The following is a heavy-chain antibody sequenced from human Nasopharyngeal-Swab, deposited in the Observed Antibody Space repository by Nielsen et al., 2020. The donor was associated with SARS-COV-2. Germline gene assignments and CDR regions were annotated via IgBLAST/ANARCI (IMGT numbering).Heavy chain of an antibody. Sequence: GESLKLSCAASGFTLSSNHMSWVRQAPGKGLEWVSVINNVGDAYYADSVRGRFTISRDDARNTLYLQMNRMRAEDTAVYFCASDLGGIGAFWGQGDLVTVSS. CDR2: INNVGDA. D-gene: IGHD3-16*01. CDR3: ASDLGGIGAF. CDR1: GFTLSSNH. V-gene: IGHV3-53*01. J-gene: IGHJ4*02.